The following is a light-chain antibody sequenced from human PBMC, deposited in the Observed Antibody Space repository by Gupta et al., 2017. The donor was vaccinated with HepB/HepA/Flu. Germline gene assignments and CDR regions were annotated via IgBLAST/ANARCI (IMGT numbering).Light chain of an antibody. J-gene: IGKJ1*01. CDR2: LGS. CDR1: QSLLHSNGYNY. Sequence: DIVMTQSPLSLPVTPGEPASISCRSSQSLLHSNGYNYLDWYLKKPGQSPQLRIYLGSNRASGVPDRFSGSGSGTDFTLKISRVEAEDVGVYFCMQALQTPSTFGQGTKVEIK. V-gene: IGKV2-28*01. CDR3: MQALQTPST.